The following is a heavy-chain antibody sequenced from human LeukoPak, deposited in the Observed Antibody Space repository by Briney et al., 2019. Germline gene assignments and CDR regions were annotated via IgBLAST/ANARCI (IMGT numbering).Heavy chain of an antibody. Sequence: SETLSLTCTVSSGSISTSNYYWGWVRQPPGKALEWIGNIFYSGSTYYSPSLKSRVTISLDTSRNQFSLKLNSVTAADTAVYYCARERPRTSSWSYYYYYMDVWGKGTTVTVSS. CDR3: ARERPRTSSWSYYYYYMDV. D-gene: IGHD3-10*01. J-gene: IGHJ6*03. CDR1: SGSISTSNYY. CDR2: IFYSGST. V-gene: IGHV4-39*07.